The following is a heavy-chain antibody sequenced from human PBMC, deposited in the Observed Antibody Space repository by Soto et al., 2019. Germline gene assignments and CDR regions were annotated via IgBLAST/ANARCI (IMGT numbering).Heavy chain of an antibody. V-gene: IGHV4-59*08. J-gene: IGHJ5*02. Sequence: SETLSLTCTVSGGSISSYYWSWIRQPPGKGLEWIGYIYYSGSTNYNPSLKSRVTISVDTSKNQFSLTLSSVTAADTAVYYCARQVLIWFGDLRWFDPWGQGTLATVSS. CDR1: GGSISSYY. D-gene: IGHD3-10*01. CDR2: IYYSGST. CDR3: ARQVLIWFGDLRWFDP.